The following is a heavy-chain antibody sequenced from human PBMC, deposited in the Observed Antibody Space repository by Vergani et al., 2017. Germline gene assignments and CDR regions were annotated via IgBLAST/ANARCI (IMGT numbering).Heavy chain of an antibody. D-gene: IGHD3-22*01. CDR2: MNPNSGNT. CDR1: GSTFTGYY. J-gene: IGHJ4*02. V-gene: IGHV1-8*02. Sequence: QVQLVQSGAEVKQPGSSVKVSCKASGSTFTGYYMHWVRQAPGQGLEWMGWMNPNSGNTGDAQKFQGRVTMTRNTSIRTAYMELSSLRSEDTDVYYCARGSDLYESSGDYYFDYWGQGTLVTVSS. CDR3: ARGSDLYESSGDYYFDY.